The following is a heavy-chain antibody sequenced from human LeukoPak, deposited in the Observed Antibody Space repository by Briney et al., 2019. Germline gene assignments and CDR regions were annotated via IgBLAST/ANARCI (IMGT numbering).Heavy chain of an antibody. D-gene: IGHD6-13*01. J-gene: IGHJ5*02. Sequence: SETLSLTCTVSGGSISSSSYYWGWIRQPPGKGLGWIGSIYYSGSTYYNPSLKSRVTISVDTSKNQFSLKLSSVTAADTAVYYCARNIAAAGIWFDPWGQGTLVTVSS. CDR2: IYYSGST. CDR3: ARNIAAAGIWFDP. CDR1: GGSISSSSYY. V-gene: IGHV4-39*07.